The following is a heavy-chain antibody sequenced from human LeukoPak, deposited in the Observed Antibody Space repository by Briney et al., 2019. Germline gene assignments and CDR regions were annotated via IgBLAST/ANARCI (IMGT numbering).Heavy chain of an antibody. D-gene: IGHD6-19*01. CDR2: IKQDGSKR. J-gene: IGHJ4*02. CDR1: GLTFSTYW. Sequence: PGGSLRLSCAASGLTFSTYWMSWVRQAPGKGLEWVANIKQDGSKRYYVDSVKGRFTISRDNAKNSLYPQMSTLRAEDTAVYYCARDLVAGALDYWGQGTLVTVSS. CDR3: ARDLVAGALDY. V-gene: IGHV3-7*01.